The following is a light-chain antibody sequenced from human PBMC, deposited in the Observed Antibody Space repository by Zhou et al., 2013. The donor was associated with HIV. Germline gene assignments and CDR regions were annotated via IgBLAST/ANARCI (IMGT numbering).Light chain of an antibody. CDR3: QQYYTTPYT. CDR2: ASS. Sequence: DIQMTQSPSSLSASVRDRVTITCRASQGISNSLAWYQQKPGKAPKLLLSASSRLQSGVPSRFSGSGSGTEYTLTISSLQPEDFATYYCQQYYTTPYTFGQGTKLEIK. CDR1: QGISNS. J-gene: IGKJ2*01. V-gene: IGKV1-NL1*01.